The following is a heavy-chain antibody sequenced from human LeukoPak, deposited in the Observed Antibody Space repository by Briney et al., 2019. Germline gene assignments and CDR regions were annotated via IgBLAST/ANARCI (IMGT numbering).Heavy chain of an antibody. CDR1: GFTFSSYA. J-gene: IGHJ4*02. Sequence: SGGSLRLSCAASGFTFSSYAMSWVRQAPGKGLEWVSAISGSGGSTYYADSVKGRFTISRDNSKNTLFLQMNSLRVEDTALYFCARGVGPYDATNYYFRFHYWGQGTLVTVSS. D-gene: IGHD3-22*01. CDR2: ISGSGGST. CDR3: ARGVGPYDATNYYFRFHY. V-gene: IGHV3-23*01.